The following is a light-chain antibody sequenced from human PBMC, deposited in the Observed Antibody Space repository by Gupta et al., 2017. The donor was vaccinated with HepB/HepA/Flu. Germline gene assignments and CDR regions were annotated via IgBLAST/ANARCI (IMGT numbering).Light chain of an antibody. J-gene: IGKJ1*01. V-gene: IGKV4-1*01. CDR1: QSILRTSDNNNY. CDR2: WAS. Sequence: DIVMTQSPDSLDASRGERATINCESSQSILRTSDNNNYLAWYQQKPGQPPKLLFYWASIRESGVPDRFSVSGSETGFTLTISSLQAEDVAVYYCHQYFSNPWTFGQGTKVEIK. CDR3: HQYFSNPWT.